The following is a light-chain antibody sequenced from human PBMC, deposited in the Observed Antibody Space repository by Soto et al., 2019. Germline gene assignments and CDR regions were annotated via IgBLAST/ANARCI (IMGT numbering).Light chain of an antibody. V-gene: IGKV3-11*01. Sequence: IVLTQSPDTLSLSPGERATLSCRASQSVSSYLAWYQQKPGQAPRLLIYDASNRATGIPARFSGSGSGTDFTLTTSSLEPEDFAVYYCQQRSNWPTSFGRGTKVDIX. CDR1: QSVSSY. CDR2: DAS. CDR3: QQRSNWPTS. J-gene: IGKJ3*01.